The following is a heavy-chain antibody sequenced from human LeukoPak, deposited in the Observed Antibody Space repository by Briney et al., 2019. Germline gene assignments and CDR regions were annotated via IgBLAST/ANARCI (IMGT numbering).Heavy chain of an antibody. J-gene: IGHJ4*02. CDR2: IYYSGCT. Sequence: SQTLTLTCTVSGGSISSGGYYWSWIRQHPGKGLEWIGYIYYSGCTDYNPSLKSRVTISVDTSKNQFSLKLSSVTAADTAVYYCARVVLTTVELRFDYWGQGSQVTVSS. CDR1: GGSISSGGYY. V-gene: IGHV4-31*03. CDR3: ARVVLTTVELRFDY. D-gene: IGHD4-11*01.